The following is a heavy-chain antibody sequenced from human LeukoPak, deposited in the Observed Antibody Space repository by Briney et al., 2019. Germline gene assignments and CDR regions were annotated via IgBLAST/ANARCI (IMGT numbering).Heavy chain of an antibody. CDR3: AKDLMRRITMVRGVIPYYYGMDV. V-gene: IGHV3-23*01. CDR2: ISGSGGST. D-gene: IGHD3-10*01. J-gene: IGHJ6*02. CDR1: GLTFSSYA. Sequence: PGGSLRLSCAASGLTFSSYAMSWVRQAPGKGLEWVSAISGSGGSTYYADSVKGRFTISRDNPKNTLYLQMNSLRAEDTAVYYCAKDLMRRITMVRGVIPYYYGMDVWGQGTTVTVSS.